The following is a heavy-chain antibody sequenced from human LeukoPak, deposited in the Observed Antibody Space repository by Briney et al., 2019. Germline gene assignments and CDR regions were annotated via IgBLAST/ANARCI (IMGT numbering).Heavy chain of an antibody. CDR2: IYYSGST. J-gene: IGHJ6*03. CDR1: GGSISSYY. CDR3: AREGASGRGYSYGYYYYYMDV. Sequence: SETLSLTCTVSGGSISSYYWSWIRQPPGKGLEWIGYIYYSGSTNYNPSLKSRVTISVDTSKNQFSLKLSSVTAADTAVYYCAREGASGRGYSYGYYYYYMDVWGKGTTVTNSS. V-gene: IGHV4-59*01. D-gene: IGHD5-18*01.